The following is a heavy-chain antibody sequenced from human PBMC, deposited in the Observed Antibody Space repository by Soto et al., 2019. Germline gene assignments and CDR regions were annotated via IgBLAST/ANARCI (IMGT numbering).Heavy chain of an antibody. J-gene: IGHJ5*02. CDR1: GYTFTSYY. CDR2: INPSGGST. D-gene: IGHD2-2*01. CDR3: ARVAGDCSSTSCSPHNWFDP. V-gene: IGHV1-46*03. Sequence: QVQLVQSGAEVKKPGASVKVSCKASGYTFTSYYMHWVRQAPGQGLEWMGIINPSGGSTSYAQKFQGRVNMTRDTSTSTVYMELSSLRSEDTAVYYCARVAGDCSSTSCSPHNWFDPWGQGTLVTVSS.